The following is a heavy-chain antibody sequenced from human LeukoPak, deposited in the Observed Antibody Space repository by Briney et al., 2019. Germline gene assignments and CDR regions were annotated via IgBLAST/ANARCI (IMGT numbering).Heavy chain of an antibody. D-gene: IGHD6-19*01. CDR2: TSYDGSNK. V-gene: IGHV3-30*18. J-gene: IGHJ4*02. CDR3: AKDGLLTHPGIAVAAPDY. Sequence: GGSLRLSCAASGFTFSSYGMHWVRQAPGKGLEWVAVTSYDGSNKYYADSVKGRFTISRDNSKNTLYLQMNSLRAEDTAVYYCAKDGLLTHPGIAVAAPDYWGQGTLVTVSS. CDR1: GFTFSSYG.